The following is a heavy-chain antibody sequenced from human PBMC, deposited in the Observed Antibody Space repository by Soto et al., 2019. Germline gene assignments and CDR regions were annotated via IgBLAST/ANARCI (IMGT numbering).Heavy chain of an antibody. CDR1: GYAFTTYG. CDR2: ISTYNDKR. CDR3: ARDFHCSGGRCYDCFDP. Sequence: ASVKVSCKASGYAFTTYGVSWVRQAPGQGLEWMGWISTYNDKRAYAQKFQGRVTMTTDTSTSTAYMELRSLRSDDTAVYYCARDFHCSGGRCYDCFDPWGQGILVTVSS. D-gene: IGHD2-15*01. V-gene: IGHV1-18*01. J-gene: IGHJ5*02.